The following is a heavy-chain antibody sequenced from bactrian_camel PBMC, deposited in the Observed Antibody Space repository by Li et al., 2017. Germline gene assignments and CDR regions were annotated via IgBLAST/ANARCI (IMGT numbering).Heavy chain of an antibody. CDR1: GSTLATYS. J-gene: IGHJ4*01. Sequence: HVQLVESGGGSVQAGGSLTLSCSASGSTLATYSTGWFRQTPGKEREGIAAFTSDGTPSYRPSVKGRFTISKDNAKNTLYLQMNTLKPEDTAMYYRAAEKPGPYGCIYCLHGSCYTHWGQGTQVTVS. D-gene: IGHD1*01. CDR3: AAEKPGPYGCIYCLHGSCYTH. V-gene: IGHV3S53*01. CDR2: FTSDGTP.